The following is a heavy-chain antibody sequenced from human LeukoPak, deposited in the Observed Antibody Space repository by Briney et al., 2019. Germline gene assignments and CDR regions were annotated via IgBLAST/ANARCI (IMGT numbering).Heavy chain of an antibody. J-gene: IGHJ4*02. Sequence: GASVKVSCKASGYTFTSNHINWVRQAAGQGLEWMGWINPKSGDRGYAQNFQGRATITSDTSISTVYMEVSSLRSEDTAVYYCVRVGHQGNSSYFDWDQGTQVTVSS. CDR1: GYTFTSNH. CDR3: VRVGHQGNSSYFD. V-gene: IGHV1-8*03. CDR2: INPKSGDR. D-gene: IGHD2/OR15-2a*01.